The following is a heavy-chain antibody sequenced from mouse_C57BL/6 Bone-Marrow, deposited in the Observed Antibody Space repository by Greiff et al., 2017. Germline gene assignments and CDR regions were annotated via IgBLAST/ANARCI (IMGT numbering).Heavy chain of an antibody. CDR1: GYAFSSSW. J-gene: IGHJ4*01. CDR3: ARLIRGGRDY. D-gene: IGHD1-1*01. Sequence: QVQLQQSGPELVKPGASVKISCKASGYAFSSSWMNWVKQRPGKGLEWIGRIYPGDGDTNYNGKFKGKATLTADKSSSTAYMQLSSLTSEDYAVYFCARLIRGGRDYWGQGTTVTVSS. CDR2: IYPGDGDT. V-gene: IGHV1-82*01.